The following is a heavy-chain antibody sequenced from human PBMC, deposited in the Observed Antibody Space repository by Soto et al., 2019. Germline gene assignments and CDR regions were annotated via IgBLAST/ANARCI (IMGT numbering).Heavy chain of an antibody. CDR1: GYNFISHW. V-gene: IGHV5-10-1*01. Sequence: GESLKLSCQGSGYNFISHWITWASQRPGKGLEGMGRIDPADSYIKYSPSFQGHVTMSTVRSINDVYLHCSSLKASDTAIYYCLRHLDYHPGPLTGGLDPWGQGTLVTVSS. CDR3: LRHLDYHPGPLTGGLDP. CDR2: IDPADSYI. J-gene: IGHJ5*01. D-gene: IGHD3-3*01.